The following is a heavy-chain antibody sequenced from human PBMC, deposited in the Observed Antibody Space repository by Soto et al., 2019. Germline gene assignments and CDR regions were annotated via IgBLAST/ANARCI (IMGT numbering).Heavy chain of an antibody. D-gene: IGHD2-15*01. V-gene: IGHV1-3*01. J-gene: IGHJ5*02. CDR3: ASVGPPSDP. Sequence: QVQLVQSGAEAKKPGASVKGSCKASGYTLTSYALPWVRQAPGQRLEWMGWITAGNGNTKFSQKFHVRVNITRDTSASTAYIELSILRSEDTAVDYCASVGPPSDPWGQGTLVTVSS. CDR1: GYTLTSYA. CDR2: ITAGNGNT.